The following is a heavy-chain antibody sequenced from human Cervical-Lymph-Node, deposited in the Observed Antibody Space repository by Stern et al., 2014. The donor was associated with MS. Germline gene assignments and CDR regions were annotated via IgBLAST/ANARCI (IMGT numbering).Heavy chain of an antibody. CDR2: IYWDDDK. V-gene: IGHV2-5*02. J-gene: IGHJ4*02. CDR1: GFSLTTNGVG. D-gene: IGHD4-17*01. Sequence: QVTLRESGPTLVTPTQTLTLTCTFSGFSLTTNGVGVGWIRQPPGKALESLAVIYWDDDKRYSPSLKNRLTITKDTSKDQVVLTMTNMDPVDTATYYCAHWGHYGDYEADFDYWGQGTLVTVSS. CDR3: AHWGHYGDYEADFDY.